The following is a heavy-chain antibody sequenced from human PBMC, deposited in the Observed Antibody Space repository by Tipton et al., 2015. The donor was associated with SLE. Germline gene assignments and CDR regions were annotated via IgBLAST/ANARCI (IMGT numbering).Heavy chain of an antibody. CDR3: ARERIVGATPDAFDF. CDR2: FYYIGRT. V-gene: IGHV4-39*02. CDR1: GGSISSSSYY. Sequence: TLSLTCIVSGGSISSSSYYWGWIRQPPGKGLQWIGSFYYIGRTYYNPSFKSRLTISVDTSKNQFSLKLSSVTAADTAVYYCARERIVGATPDAFDFWGQGTMATVSS. D-gene: IGHD1-26*01. J-gene: IGHJ3*01.